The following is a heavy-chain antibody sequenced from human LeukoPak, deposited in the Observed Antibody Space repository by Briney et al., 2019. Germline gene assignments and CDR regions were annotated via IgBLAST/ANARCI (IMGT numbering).Heavy chain of an antibody. J-gene: IGHJ4*02. CDR3: ARDNDWAFHY. CDR2: INHNGEMI. Sequence: GGSLRLSCAASGFTFSNYVMSWVRQAPGKGLEWVSYINHNGEMIFYPDFVKGRFTISRDYAKNSLYLQMNSLRDEDTAVYYCARDNDWAFHYWGQGTLVTVSS. V-gene: IGHV3-48*02. CDR1: GFTFSNYV. D-gene: IGHD3-9*01.